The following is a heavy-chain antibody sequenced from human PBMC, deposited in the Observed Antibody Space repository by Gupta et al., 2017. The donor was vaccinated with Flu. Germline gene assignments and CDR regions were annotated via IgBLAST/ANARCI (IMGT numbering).Heavy chain of an antibody. Sequence: QVQLQESGPGLVKPSETLSPTCTVSGGSISSYYWRWIRQPPGKGLEWIGYIYYSGSTNYNPSLKSRVTISVDTSKNQFSLKLSSVTAADTAVYYCASWGGNAFDYWGQGTLVTVSS. CDR1: GGSISSYY. CDR3: ASWGGNAFDY. V-gene: IGHV4-59*01. CDR2: IYYSGST. J-gene: IGHJ4*02. D-gene: IGHD2-21*01.